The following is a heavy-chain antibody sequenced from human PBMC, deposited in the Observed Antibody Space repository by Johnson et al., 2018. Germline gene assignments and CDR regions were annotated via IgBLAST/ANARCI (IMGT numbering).Heavy chain of an antibody. J-gene: IGHJ6*04. D-gene: IGHD3-3*01. CDR2: ISHSGST. CDR3: ARWGSVLRFVEWSSSMDV. Sequence: QVQLQQWGAGLLKPSETLSLTCAVYGGSFSGYYWSWIRQPPGKELEWIGEISHSGSTNYNPSLKSRVTISVDTSKNQFSLKLSSVTAADTAVYYCARWGSVLRFVEWSSSMDVWGKGTTVTVSA. V-gene: IGHV4-34*01. CDR1: GGSFSGYY.